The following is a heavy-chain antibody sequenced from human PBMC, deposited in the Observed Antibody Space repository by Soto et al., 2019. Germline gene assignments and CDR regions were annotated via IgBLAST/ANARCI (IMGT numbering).Heavy chain of an antibody. CDR2: TYYRSKWYN. CDR3: AREFEYSRRWYRETFDY. V-gene: IGHV6-1*01. D-gene: IGHD6-13*01. CDR1: GDSVSSNSAA. J-gene: IGHJ4*02. Sequence: PSQTLSLTCAISGDSVSSNSAAWNWIRQSPSRGLEWLGRTYYRSKWYNDYAVSVKSRITINPDTSKNQFSLQLNSVTPEDTAVYYCAREFEYSRRWYRETFDYWGPAALVTVSS.